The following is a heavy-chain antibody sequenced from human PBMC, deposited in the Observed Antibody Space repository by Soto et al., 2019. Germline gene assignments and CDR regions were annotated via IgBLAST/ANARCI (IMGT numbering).Heavy chain of an antibody. CDR3: ARDGGGYNPNMVWYFDR. Sequence: GGSLRLSCAASGFTVSSNYMSWVRQAPGKGLEWVSVIYSGGSTYYADSVKGRFTISRHNSKNTLYLQMNSLRAEDTAVYYCARDGGGYNPNMVWYFDRWGRGTLVTVSS. D-gene: IGHD5-12*01. V-gene: IGHV3-53*04. CDR2: IYSGGST. CDR1: GFTVSSNY. J-gene: IGHJ2*01.